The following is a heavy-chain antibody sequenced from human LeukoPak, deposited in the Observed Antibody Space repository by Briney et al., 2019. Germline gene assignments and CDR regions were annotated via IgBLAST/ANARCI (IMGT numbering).Heavy chain of an antibody. CDR3: ARAPHRAYGSGSYYNDFDY. D-gene: IGHD3-10*01. J-gene: IGHJ4*02. V-gene: IGHV4-34*01. CDR1: GGSFSGYY. CDR2: INHSGST. Sequence: PSETLSPTCAVYGGSFSGYYWSGSRQPPGKGREWIGEINHSGSTNYNPSLKRRATISVDTTNNQFSLKLSSVTAANTAVYYCARAPHRAYGSGSYYNDFDYWGQGTLVTVSS.